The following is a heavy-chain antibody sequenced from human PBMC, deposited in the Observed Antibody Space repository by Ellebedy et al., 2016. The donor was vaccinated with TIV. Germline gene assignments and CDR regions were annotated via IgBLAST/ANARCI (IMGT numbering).Heavy chain of an antibody. V-gene: IGHV5-51*01. D-gene: IGHD3-9*01. Sequence: GESLKISCQGSGYSFTSYWIGWVRQMPGKGLECMGIIYPGDSDARYSPSFQGQVTISADKSISTAYLQWSTLKASDTAMYYCARRPQYYDILTGYSGGHDAFDIWGQGTMVTVSS. CDR3: ARRPQYYDILTGYSGGHDAFDI. CDR2: IYPGDSDA. CDR1: GYSFTSYW. J-gene: IGHJ3*02.